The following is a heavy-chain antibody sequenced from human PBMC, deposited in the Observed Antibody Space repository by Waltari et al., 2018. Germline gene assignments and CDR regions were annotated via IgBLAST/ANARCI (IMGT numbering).Heavy chain of an antibody. V-gene: IGHV4-34*01. J-gene: IGHJ4*02. CDR1: GGSFSGYY. CDR3: ARGWGSSWYCDY. CDR2: INHSGST. Sequence: QVQLQQWGAGLLKPSETLSLTCAVYGGSFSGYYWSWIRQPPGNGLECIGEINHSGSTNYNPSLKSRVTISVDTSKNQFSLKLSSVTAADTAVYYCARGWGSSWYCDYWGQGTLVTVSS. D-gene: IGHD6-13*01.